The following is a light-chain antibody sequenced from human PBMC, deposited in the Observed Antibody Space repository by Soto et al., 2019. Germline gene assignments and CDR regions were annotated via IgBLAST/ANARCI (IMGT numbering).Light chain of an antibody. CDR3: QQRSNWPWT. V-gene: IGKV3D-20*02. CDR1: QSVSSGY. CDR2: GAS. J-gene: IGKJ1*01. Sequence: PGERATLSCRASQSVSSGYLAWYQQKPGQAPRLLIYGASNRATGIPDRFSGSGSGTDFTLTISSLEPEDFAVYYCQQRSNWPWTFGQGTKVDIK.